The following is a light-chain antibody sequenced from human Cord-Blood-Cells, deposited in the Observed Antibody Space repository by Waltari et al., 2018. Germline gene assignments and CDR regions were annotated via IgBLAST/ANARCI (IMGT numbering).Light chain of an antibody. V-gene: IGKV3-20*01. CDR2: GAS. CDR1: QSVSSSY. CDR3: QQYGSSPRT. J-gene: IGKJ2*01. Sequence: EIVLTQSPGTLSLSPGERATLSCRASQSVSSSYLAWYQQKPGQAPRLLIYGASSRATGIPDRFSGSVSGTDFTLTSSRLEPEDFAVYYCQQYGSSPRTFGQGTKLEIK.